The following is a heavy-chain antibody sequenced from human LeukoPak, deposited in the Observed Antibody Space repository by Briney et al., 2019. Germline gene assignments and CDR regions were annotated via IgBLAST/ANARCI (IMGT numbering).Heavy chain of an antibody. CDR2: IYYSGST. J-gene: IGHJ4*02. V-gene: IGHV4-39*01. CDR3: ARYTVTTFLYRND. D-gene: IGHD4-17*01. CDR1: GGSISSSSYY. Sequence: SETLSLTCTVSGGSISSSSYYWGWVRQPPGKGLEWIGSIYYSGSTYYNPSLKSRVTISVDTSKNQFSLKLSSVTAADTAVYYCARYTVTTFLYRNDWGQGTLVTVSS.